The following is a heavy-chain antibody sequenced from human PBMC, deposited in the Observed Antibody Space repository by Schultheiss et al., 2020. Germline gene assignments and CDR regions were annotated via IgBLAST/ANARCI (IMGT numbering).Heavy chain of an antibody. CDR2: INHSGST. CDR1: GGSFSGYY. D-gene: IGHD2-2*02. Sequence: SETLSLTCAVYGGSFSGYYWSWIRQPPGKGLEWIGEINHSGSTYYNPSLKSRVTISVDRSKNQFSLKLSSVTAADTAVYYCARGRDCSSTSCYTKIFDYWGQGTLVTVSS. V-gene: IGHV4-34*01. CDR3: ARGRDCSSTSCYTKIFDY. J-gene: IGHJ4*02.